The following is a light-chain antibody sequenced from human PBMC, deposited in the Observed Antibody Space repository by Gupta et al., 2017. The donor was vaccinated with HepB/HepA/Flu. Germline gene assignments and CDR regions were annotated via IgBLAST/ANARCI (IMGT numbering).Light chain of an antibody. CDR3: QVWHSSSDQVV. V-gene: IGLV3-21*02. CDR1: HIGSKS. J-gene: IGLJ2*01. Sequence: SYVMTQPHSLSVAPGQTDRLSCGGNHIGSKSVHWYQQKPGQAPLLVVYDDNDRPSGIPERFSGFNSGNMATLTISGVEVGDEADYYCQVWHSSSDQVVFGGGTKLTVL. CDR2: DDN.